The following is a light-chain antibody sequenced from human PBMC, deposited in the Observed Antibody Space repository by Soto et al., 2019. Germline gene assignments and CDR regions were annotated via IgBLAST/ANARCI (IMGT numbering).Light chain of an antibody. CDR1: QNINSW. CDR2: KAS. CDR3: RQYKSFLYT. Sequence: DIQMTQSPSSLSASVGDRVTLTCRASQNINSWLAWYQQKPGKAPKVLMYKASTLESGVPSRFGGSGSETEFTLTISGLQPEHFATYCCRQYKSFLYTFWQGTK. V-gene: IGKV1-5*03. J-gene: IGKJ2*01.